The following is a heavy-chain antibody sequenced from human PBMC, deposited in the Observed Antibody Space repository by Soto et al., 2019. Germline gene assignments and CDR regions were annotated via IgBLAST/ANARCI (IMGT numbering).Heavy chain of an antibody. CDR2: INPSGGST. CDR3: ATSTGTTSGRGFFDP. V-gene: IGHV1-46*03. D-gene: IGHD1-1*01. J-gene: IGHJ5*02. Sequence: ASVKVSCTASGYTFTSYYMHWVRQAPGQGLEWMGIINPSGGSTSYAQKSQGRVTMTRDTSTSTVYMELSSLRSEGTAVYYCATSTGTTSGRGFFDPWGQGTLVTVSS. CDR1: GYTFTSYY.